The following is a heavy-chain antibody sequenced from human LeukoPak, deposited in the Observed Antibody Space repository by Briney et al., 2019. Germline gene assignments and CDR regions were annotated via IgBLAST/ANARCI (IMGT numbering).Heavy chain of an antibody. CDR1: GYTFTNYD. CDR3: ARDRPVGATHYDAFDI. CDR2: MNPNSGNT. Sequence: ASVKVSCKASGYTFTNYDINWMRQATGQGLEWMGWMNPNSGNTGYAQKFQGRVTMTRNTSISTAYMELSSLRSEDTAVYYCARDRPVGATHYDAFDIWGQGTMVTVSS. V-gene: IGHV1-8*01. D-gene: IGHD1-26*01. J-gene: IGHJ3*02.